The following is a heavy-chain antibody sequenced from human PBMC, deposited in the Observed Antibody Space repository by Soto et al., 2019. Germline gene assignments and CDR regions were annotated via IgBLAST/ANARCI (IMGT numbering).Heavy chain of an antibody. CDR1: GYTFTSYG. CDR3: ARRYYDILTGYFDY. Sequence: ASVKVSCKASGYTFTSYGISWVRQAPGQGLEWMGWISAYNGNTNYAQKLQGRVTMTTDTSTSTAYMELRSLRSDDTAVYYCARRYYDILTGYFDYWGQGTLVTVSS. V-gene: IGHV1-18*01. J-gene: IGHJ4*02. CDR2: ISAYNGNT. D-gene: IGHD3-9*01.